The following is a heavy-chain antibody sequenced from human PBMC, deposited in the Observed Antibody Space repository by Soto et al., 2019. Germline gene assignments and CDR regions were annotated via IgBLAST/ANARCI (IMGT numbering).Heavy chain of an antibody. Sequence: SETLSLTCTVSGGSISSGGYYWSWIRQHPGKGLEWIGYIYYSGSTYYNPSLKSRVTISVDTSKNQFSLKLSSVTAADTAVYYCARDSGSYWHLDYWGQGTLVTVSS. CDR2: IYYSGST. CDR1: GGSISSGGYY. D-gene: IGHD1-26*01. V-gene: IGHV4-31*03. J-gene: IGHJ4*02. CDR3: ARDSGSYWHLDY.